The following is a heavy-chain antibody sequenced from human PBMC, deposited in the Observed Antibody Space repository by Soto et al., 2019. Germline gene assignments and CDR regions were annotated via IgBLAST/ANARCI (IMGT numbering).Heavy chain of an antibody. CDR1: GYSFSNYW. V-gene: IGHV5-51*01. J-gene: IGHJ4*02. CDR2: IYPGDSDT. Sequence: GESLKISCKTSGYSFSNYWIGWVRQMPGKGLEWMGIIYPGDSDTRYSPSYQGQVTISADKSISTAYLQWSSLKASDTAMYYCARDYDSSGYPRYYFDYWGQGTLVTVSS. CDR3: ARDYDSSGYPRYYFDY. D-gene: IGHD3-22*01.